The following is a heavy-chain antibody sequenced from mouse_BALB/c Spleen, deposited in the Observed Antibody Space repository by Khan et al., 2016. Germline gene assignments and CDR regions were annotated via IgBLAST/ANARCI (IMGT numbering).Heavy chain of an antibody. J-gene: IGHJ3*01. V-gene: IGHV3-1*02. D-gene: IGHD1-1*01. CDR3: ARYYYGGAPWFAY. CDR2: IHYSGST. CDR1: GFSITSDYS. Sequence: EVELVESGPDLVKPSQSLSLTCTVTGFSITSDYSWHWIRQFPGNKLEWMGYIHYSGSTHYNPSLKSRISITRDTSKNQFFLQLNSVTTEDTATFYCARYYYGGAPWFAYWGQGTLVTVSA.